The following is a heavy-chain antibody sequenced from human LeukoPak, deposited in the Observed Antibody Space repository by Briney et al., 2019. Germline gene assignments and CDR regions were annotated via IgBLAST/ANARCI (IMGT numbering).Heavy chain of an antibody. CDR2: IYYSGST. CDR3: ARVADYDILTGYFGWFDP. D-gene: IGHD3-9*01. CDR1: GGSISSYY. V-gene: IGHV4-59*13. J-gene: IGHJ5*02. Sequence: SETLSLTCTVSGGSISSYYWSWIRQPPGKGLEWIGYIYYSGSTNYNPSLMSRVTISVDTSKNQFSLKLSSVTAADTAVYCCARVADYDILTGYFGWFDPWGQGTLVTVSS.